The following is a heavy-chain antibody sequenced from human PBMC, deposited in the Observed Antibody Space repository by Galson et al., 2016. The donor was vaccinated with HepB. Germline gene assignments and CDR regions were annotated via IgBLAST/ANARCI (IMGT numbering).Heavy chain of an antibody. Sequence: SLRLSCAVSGLRFSDLWMDWVRQAPGKGMEWVANIKGDGSLKFYVGSVRGRFTISRDNAKNSVYLQMNSLTVEDTGVYYCAREGIGDYFDWGQGTLVTVSS. J-gene: IGHJ4*02. D-gene: IGHD2-21*01. CDR2: IKGDGSLK. CDR3: AREGIGDYFD. CDR1: GLRFSDLW. V-gene: IGHV3-7*01.